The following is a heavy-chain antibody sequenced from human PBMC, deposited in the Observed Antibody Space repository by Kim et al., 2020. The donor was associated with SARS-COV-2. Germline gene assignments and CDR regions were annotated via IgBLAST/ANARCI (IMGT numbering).Heavy chain of an antibody. V-gene: IGHV1-69*13. Sequence: SVKVSCKASVGTFSSYAISWVRQAPGQGLEWMGGIIPIFGTANYAQKFQGRVTITADESTSTAYMELSSLRSEDTAVYYCARNIAAAGTLIDYWGQGTLVTVSS. CDR1: VGTFSSYA. CDR3: ARNIAAAGTLIDY. CDR2: IIPIFGTA. D-gene: IGHD6-13*01. J-gene: IGHJ4*02.